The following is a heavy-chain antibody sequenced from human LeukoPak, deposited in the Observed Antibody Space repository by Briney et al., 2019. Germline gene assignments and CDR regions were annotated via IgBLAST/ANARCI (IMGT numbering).Heavy chain of an antibody. V-gene: IGHV3-30*02. J-gene: IGHJ4*02. CDR2: IRYDGSNK. D-gene: IGHD1/OR15-1a*01. Sequence: GGSLRLSCAASGFTFSSYGMHWVRQAPGKGLEWVAFIRYDGSNKYYADSVKGRFTISRDNSKNTLYLQMNSLRAEDTAVYYCANSVSWSNQLDYWGQGTLVTVSS. CDR1: GFTFSSYG. CDR3: ANSVSWSNQLDY.